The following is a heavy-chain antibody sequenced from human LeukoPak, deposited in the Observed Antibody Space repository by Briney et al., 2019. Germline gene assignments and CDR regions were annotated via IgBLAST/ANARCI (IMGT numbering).Heavy chain of an antibody. Sequence: GGSLRLSCAASGFTFSSYGMHWVRQAPGKGLEWVAVISYDGSNKYYADSVKGRFTISRDNSKNTPYLQMNSLRAEDTAVYYCAKDQAVGIAALDYWGQGTLVTVSS. CDR1: GFTFSSYG. CDR2: ISYDGSNK. V-gene: IGHV3-30*18. J-gene: IGHJ4*02. CDR3: AKDQAVGIAALDY. D-gene: IGHD6-13*01.